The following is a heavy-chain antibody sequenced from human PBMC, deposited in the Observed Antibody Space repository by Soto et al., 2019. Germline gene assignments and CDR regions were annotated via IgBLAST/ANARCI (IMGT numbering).Heavy chain of an antibody. V-gene: IGHV1-69*13. J-gene: IGHJ5*02. CDR2: IIPIFGTA. D-gene: IGHD6-13*01. CDR1: GGTFSSYA. Sequence: ASVKVSCKASGGTFSSYAISWVRQAPGQGLEWMGGIIPIFGTANYAQKFQGRVTITADESTSTAYMELSSLRSEDTAVYYCARDLIKGISWFDPWGQGTLVTVSS. CDR3: ARDLIKGISWFDP.